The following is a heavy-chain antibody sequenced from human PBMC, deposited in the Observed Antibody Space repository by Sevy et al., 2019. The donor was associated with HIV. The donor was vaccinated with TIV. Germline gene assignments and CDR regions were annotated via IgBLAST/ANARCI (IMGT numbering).Heavy chain of an antibody. CDR3: AKDPRIAAAGTKGFDY. CDR1: GFTFSSYA. D-gene: IGHD6-13*01. V-gene: IGHV3-23*01. J-gene: IGHJ4*02. CDR2: ISGSGGST. Sequence: GGSLSLSCAASGFTFSSYAMSWVRQAPGKGLEWVSAISGSGGSTYYADSVKGRFTISRDNSKNTLYLQMNSLRAEDTAVYYCAKDPRIAAAGTKGFDYWGQGTLVTVSS.